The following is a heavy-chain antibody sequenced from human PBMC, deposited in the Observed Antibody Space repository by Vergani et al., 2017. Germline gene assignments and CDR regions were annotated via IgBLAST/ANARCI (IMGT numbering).Heavy chain of an antibody. CDR3: AKYSGEWFDP. V-gene: IGHV3-9*01. J-gene: IGHJ5*02. CDR2: ISWNSGSI. CDR1: GFTFDDYA. Sequence: EVQLVESGGGLVQPGRSLRLSCAASGFTFDDYAMHWVRQAPGKGLEWVSGISWNSGSIGYADSVKGRFTISRDNAKNSLYLQMNSLRAEYTALYYCAKYSGEWFDPWGQGTLVTVSS.